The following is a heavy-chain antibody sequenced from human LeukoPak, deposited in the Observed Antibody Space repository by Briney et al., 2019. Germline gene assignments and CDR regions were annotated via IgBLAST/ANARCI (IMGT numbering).Heavy chain of an antibody. D-gene: IGHD1-26*01. V-gene: IGHV4-59*08. J-gene: IGHJ3*02. CDR2: IYYSGST. CDR1: GGSISSYY. Sequence: SETLSLTCAVYGGSISSYYWSWIRQPPGEGLEGIGYIYYSGSTNYNPSRKGRVTISVDTSKNQFSLKLSSVTAADTAVYYCARRKVGATWGNAFDIWGQGTMVTVSS. CDR3: ARRKVGATWGNAFDI.